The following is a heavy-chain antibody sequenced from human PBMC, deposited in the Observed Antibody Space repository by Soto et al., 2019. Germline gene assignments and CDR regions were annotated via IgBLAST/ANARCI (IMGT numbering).Heavy chain of an antibody. J-gene: IGHJ4*02. V-gene: IGHV3-53*01. Sequence: PGGSLRLSCAASGFTVSSNYMSWVRQAPGKGLEWVSVIYSGGSTYYADSVKGRFTISRDNSKNTLYLQMNSLRAEDTAVYYCARDPVPDYYDSSGYYQTGPGVWGQGTLVTVSS. D-gene: IGHD3-22*01. CDR3: ARDPVPDYYDSSGYYQTGPGV. CDR1: GFTVSSNY. CDR2: IYSGGST.